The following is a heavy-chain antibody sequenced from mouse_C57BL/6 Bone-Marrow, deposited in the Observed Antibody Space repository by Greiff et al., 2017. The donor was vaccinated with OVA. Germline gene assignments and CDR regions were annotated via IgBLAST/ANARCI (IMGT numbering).Heavy chain of an antibody. CDR2: GQGLEWIG. V-gene: IGHV1-87*01. D-gene: IGHD1-1*01. Sequence: QVQLQQSGPELARPWASVKISCQAFYTFSRRVHFAIRDTNYWMQWVKQRPGQGLEWIGSIYHGNGDTSSTPKYKGKATVTADKSASTAYMKLRSLTSEDSAVYYCAGGSSSNTVVAPLAYWGQGTLVTVAA. J-gene: IGHJ3*01. CDR1: YTFSRRVH. CDR3: SEDSAVYYCAGGSSSNTVVAPLAY.